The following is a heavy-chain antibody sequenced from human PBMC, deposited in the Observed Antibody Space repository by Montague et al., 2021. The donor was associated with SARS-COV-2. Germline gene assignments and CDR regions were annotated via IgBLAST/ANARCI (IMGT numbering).Heavy chain of an antibody. V-gene: IGHV3-33*01. D-gene: IGHD6-13*01. CDR3: VRDGGLQLAPFDS. J-gene: IGHJ4*02. Sequence: SLRLSCAASGFTFSYYAMHWVRQAPGKGPGWLAVIWFDASEKYYGDSAKGRFTISRDNSKNLLYLQMNTLRAEDTAVYYCVRDGGLQLAPFDSWGQGTLVTVSA. CDR2: IWFDASEK. CDR1: GFTFSYYA.